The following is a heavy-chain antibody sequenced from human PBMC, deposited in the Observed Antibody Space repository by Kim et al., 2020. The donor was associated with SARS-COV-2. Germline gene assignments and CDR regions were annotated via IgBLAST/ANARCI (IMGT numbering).Heavy chain of an antibody. CDR3: ARDVGSCSGGNCYDYYYCVEF. CDR2: INPSFGTT. D-gene: IGHD2-15*01. CDR1: GYTFSSYA. V-gene: IGHV1-69*13. J-gene: IGHJ6*02. Sequence: SVKVSCKASGYTFSSYAISWVRQAPGQGLEWMGVINPSFGTTNYAQKFQGRVTITADESTSTAYMELSSLRSEDTAVYYCARDVGSCSGGNCYDYYYCVEFWGQGTLVTVSS.